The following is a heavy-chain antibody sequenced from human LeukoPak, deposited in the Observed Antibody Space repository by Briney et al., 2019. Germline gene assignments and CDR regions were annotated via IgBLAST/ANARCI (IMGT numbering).Heavy chain of an antibody. D-gene: IGHD1-7*01. V-gene: IGHV5-51*01. CDR1: GYSFTSYW. CDR2: IYGADYTT. J-gene: IGHJ4*02. CDR3: ARRPAGTRTFDY. Sequence: TGESLKISCKGSGYSFTSYWIGWVRQIPGKGLEWMGVIYGADYTTIYSPPFHGQITISADKSISTAYLQWTSLKASDTAMYYCARRPAGTRTFDYWGQGALVTVSS.